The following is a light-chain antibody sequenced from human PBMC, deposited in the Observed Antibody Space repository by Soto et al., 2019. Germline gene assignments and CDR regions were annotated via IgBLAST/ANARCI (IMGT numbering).Light chain of an antibody. J-gene: IGKJ2*01. CDR3: QQYYSTPHT. V-gene: IGKV4-1*01. CDR1: QSVLYSSNNKNY. CDR2: WAS. Sequence: DIVMTPSPDSLAVSLGERATINCKSSQSVLYSSNNKNYLAWYQQKPGQPPKLLIYWASTRESGLPDRFSGSGSGTDFTLTISSLQAEDVAVYYCQQYYSTPHTFGQGTKLEIK.